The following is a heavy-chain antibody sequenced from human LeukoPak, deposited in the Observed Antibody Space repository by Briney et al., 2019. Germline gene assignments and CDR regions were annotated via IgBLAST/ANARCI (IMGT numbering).Heavy chain of an antibody. CDR2: FDPEDGET. CDR3: ATFIAVAGMFDY. Sequence: ASVKVSCKVSGYTLTELSMHWVRQAPGKGLEWMGGFDPEDGETIYAQKFQGRVTMTEDTSTDTAYMELSSLRSEDTAVYYCATFIAVAGMFDYWGQGTLVTVSS. CDR1: GYTLTELS. D-gene: IGHD6-19*01. V-gene: IGHV1-24*01. J-gene: IGHJ4*02.